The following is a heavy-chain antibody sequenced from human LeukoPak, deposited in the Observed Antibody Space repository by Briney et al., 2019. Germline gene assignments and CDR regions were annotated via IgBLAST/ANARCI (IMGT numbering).Heavy chain of an antibody. Sequence: ASVKVSCKASGYTFTSYDINWVRQATGQGLEWMGWMNPNSGHTGYAQHFQGRVTITRNTSISTAYMELSSLRSEDTAVYYCARSGFGSGISFDLWGQGTLVTVSS. D-gene: IGHD3-10*01. CDR3: ARSGFGSGISFDL. CDR1: GYTFTSYD. J-gene: IGHJ5*02. CDR2: MNPNSGHT. V-gene: IGHV1-8*03.